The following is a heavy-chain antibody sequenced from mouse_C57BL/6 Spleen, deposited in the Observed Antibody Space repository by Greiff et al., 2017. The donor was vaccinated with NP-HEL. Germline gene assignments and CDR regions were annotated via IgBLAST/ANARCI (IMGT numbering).Heavy chain of an antibody. Sequence: VQLQQPGAELVRPGSSVKLSCKASGYTFTSYWMHWVKQRPIQGLEWIGNIDPSDSETHYNQKFKDKATLTVDKSSSTAYMQLSSLTSEDSAVYYCARVAQARAPWFAYWGQGTLVTVSA. V-gene: IGHV1-52*01. CDR2: IDPSDSET. CDR1: GYTFTSYW. D-gene: IGHD3-2*02. J-gene: IGHJ3*01. CDR3: ARVAQARAPWFAY.